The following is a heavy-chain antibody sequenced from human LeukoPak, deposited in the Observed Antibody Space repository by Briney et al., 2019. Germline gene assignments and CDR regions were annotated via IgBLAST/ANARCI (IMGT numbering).Heavy chain of an antibody. CDR1: GFSLSTTGVG. CDR2: IYWDEDK. CDR3: AHRPNDYDSGGYPKYYFDY. V-gene: IGHV2-5*02. Sequence: SGPTLVKPTQTLTLTCTFSGFSLSTTGVGVGWIRQPPGKALEWLALIYWDEDKHYSPSLRSRITITKDTSKNQVVLTVSNLDPVDTATYYRAHRPNDYDSGGYPKYYFDYWGQGTLVTVSS. D-gene: IGHD3-22*01. J-gene: IGHJ4*02.